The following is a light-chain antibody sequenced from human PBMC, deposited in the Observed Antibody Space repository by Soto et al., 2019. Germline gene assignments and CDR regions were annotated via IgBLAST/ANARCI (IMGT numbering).Light chain of an antibody. V-gene: IGKV3-20*01. CDR2: GAS. CDR3: QQYGSSPTWT. J-gene: IGKJ1*01. Sequence: EIVLTQAPGTLSLSPGERATLSCRASRSVSSSYLAWYQQKPGQAPRLLIYGASSRATGIPDRFSGSGSGTEFTLTISILEPEDFSVYYCQQYGSSPTWTFGQGTKVDIK. CDR1: RSVSSSY.